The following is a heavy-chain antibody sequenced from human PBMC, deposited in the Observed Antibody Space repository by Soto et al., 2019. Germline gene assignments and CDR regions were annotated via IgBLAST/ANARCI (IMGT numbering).Heavy chain of an antibody. J-gene: IGHJ4*02. CDR3: ARDLGFEGGYDPWYY. Sequence: EVQLVESGGGLVQPGGSLRLSCAASGFTFSSYSMNWVRQAPGKGLERVSYISSSSSTIYYADSVKGRFTISRDNAKNARYLQMNSLRAEDTAVYYCARDLGFEGGYDPWYYWGQGTLVIVSA. D-gene: IGHD5-12*01. CDR1: GFTFSSYS. CDR2: ISSSSSTI. V-gene: IGHV3-48*01.